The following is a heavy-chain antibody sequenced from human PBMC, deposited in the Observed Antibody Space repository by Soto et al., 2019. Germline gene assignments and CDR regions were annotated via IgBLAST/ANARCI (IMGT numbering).Heavy chain of an antibody. J-gene: IGHJ4*02. V-gene: IGHV3-33*01. CDR1: GFIFSSFA. Sequence: PGGYLRLSCAASGFIFSSFALHLVRQAPGKGLEWVAVIRYDGTEKYNGNSVKGRFTISRDNSKNTVYLEMTSLKAEDTAVYYCASDFTHVCPLDFWGQGTLVTVAS. CDR3: ASDFTHVCPLDF. CDR2: IRYDGTEK.